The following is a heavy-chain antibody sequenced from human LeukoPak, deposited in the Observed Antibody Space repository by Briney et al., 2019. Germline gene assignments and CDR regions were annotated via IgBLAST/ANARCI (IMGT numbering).Heavy chain of an antibody. CDR1: GFTFSNYA. V-gene: IGHV3-30-3*02. J-gene: IGHJ4*02. CDR3: AKKQGGLYGSGSYYALPPTFDY. CDR2: ISYDGGSK. Sequence: PGGSLRLSCAASGFTFSNYAMHSVRQAPGRGLEWVAIISYDGGSKDYADSVQGRLTISRDNSKNTLYLQMNSLRAEDTAVYYCAKKQGGLYGSGSYYALPPTFDYWGQGTLVTVSS. D-gene: IGHD3-10*01.